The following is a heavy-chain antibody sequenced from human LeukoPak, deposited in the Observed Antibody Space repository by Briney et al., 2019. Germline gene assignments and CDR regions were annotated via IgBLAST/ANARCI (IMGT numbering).Heavy chain of an antibody. CDR2: IWYGGSNK. CDR3: AKEAPVIADYHDAFDI. J-gene: IGHJ3*02. D-gene: IGHD6-13*01. CDR1: GFTFNSYG. V-gene: IGHV3-30*02. Sequence: GGSLRLSCAACGFTFNSYGMHWVRQAPGKGLEWVAVIWYGGSNKYYADSVKGRFTISRDNSKNTLYLQMNSLRAEDTAVYYCAKEAPVIADYHDAFDIWGQGTMVTVSS.